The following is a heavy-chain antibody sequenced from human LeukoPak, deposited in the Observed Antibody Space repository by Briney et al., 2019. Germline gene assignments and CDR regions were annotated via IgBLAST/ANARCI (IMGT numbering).Heavy chain of an antibody. CDR2: MNPNSGNT. D-gene: IGHD3-10*01. CDR3: ARGGDELLWFGELSWFDP. CDR1: GYTFISYD. J-gene: IGHJ5*02. Sequence: ASVKVSCKASGYTFISYDINWVRQATGQGLEWMGWMNPNSGNTGYAQKFQGRVTMTRDTSTSTVYMELSSLRSEDTAVYYCARGGDELLWFGELSWFDPWGQGTLVTVSS. V-gene: IGHV1-8*02.